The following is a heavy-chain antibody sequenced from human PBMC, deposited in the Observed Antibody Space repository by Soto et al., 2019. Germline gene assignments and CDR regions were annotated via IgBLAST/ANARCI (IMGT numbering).Heavy chain of an antibody. CDR1: GFTFSSYW. CDR2: INSDGSSA. V-gene: IGHV3-74*01. CDR3: AIAPRYGMDV. Sequence: EVQLVESGGGLVQPGGSLRLSCAASGFTFSSYWMHWVRQAPGNGLVWLSRINSDGSSATYADSVKGRFTISRDKAKNTLYLQMNSLRAEDTAMYYCAIAPRYGMDVWGQGITVTVSS. J-gene: IGHJ6*02.